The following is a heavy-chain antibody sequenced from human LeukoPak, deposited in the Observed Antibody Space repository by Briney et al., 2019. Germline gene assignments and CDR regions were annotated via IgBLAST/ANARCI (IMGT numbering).Heavy chain of an antibody. CDR2: INSDGSAT. CDR1: GFTFGSPW. Sequence: GGSLRLSCAASGFTFGSPWMHWVRQAPGKGLVWVSRINSDGSATAYADSVKGRFTVSRDNAENTLYLQMNSLRAEDTAVYYCARGTAGYHSSYFDYWGQGTLVTVSS. D-gene: IGHD3-16*02. V-gene: IGHV3-74*01. CDR3: ARGTAGYHSSYFDY. J-gene: IGHJ4*02.